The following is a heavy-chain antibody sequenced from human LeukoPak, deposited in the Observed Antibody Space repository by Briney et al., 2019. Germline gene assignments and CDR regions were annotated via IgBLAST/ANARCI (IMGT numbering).Heavy chain of an antibody. J-gene: IGHJ3*02. V-gene: IGHV4-61*02. D-gene: IGHD3-22*01. CDR1: GGSISSGSYY. CDR2: IYTSGST. CDR3: ARASSSGYVDAFDI. Sequence: SETLSLTCTVSGGSISSGSYYWSWIRQPAGKGLEWIGRIYTSGSTNYNPSLKSRVTISVDTSKNQFSLKLSSVTAADTAVYYCARASSSGYVDAFDIWGQGTMVTVSS.